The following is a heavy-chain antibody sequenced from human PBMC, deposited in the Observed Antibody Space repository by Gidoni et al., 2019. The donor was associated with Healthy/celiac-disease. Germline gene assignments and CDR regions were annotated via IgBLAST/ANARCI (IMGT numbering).Heavy chain of an antibody. V-gene: IGHV4-34*01. Sequence: QVQLQQWGAGLLKPSETLSLTCAVSGGSFSGYYWSWIRQPPGKGLEWIGEINHSGSTNYNPSLKSRVTISVDTSKNQFSLKLSSVTAADTAVYYCARVTYYYGSGSYPYFDYWGQGTLVTVSS. D-gene: IGHD3-10*01. CDR1: GGSFSGYY. CDR2: INHSGST. CDR3: ARVTYYYGSGSYPYFDY. J-gene: IGHJ4*02.